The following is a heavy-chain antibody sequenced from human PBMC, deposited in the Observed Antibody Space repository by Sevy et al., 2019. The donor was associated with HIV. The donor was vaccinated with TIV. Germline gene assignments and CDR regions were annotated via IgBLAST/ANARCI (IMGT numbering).Heavy chain of an antibody. CDR3: AKDRRRGDILTGYLDY. CDR1: GFKFDDYA. V-gene: IGHV3-9*01. CDR2: ITWDGGRK. J-gene: IGHJ4*02. D-gene: IGHD3-9*01. Sequence: GGSLRLSCTASGFKFDDYAMHWVRQPPGKGLEWVSGITWDGGRKGYADSVKGRFIISRDNTKSSLYLQMNSLRAEDTALYYCAKDRRRGDILTGYLDYWGQGILVTVSS.